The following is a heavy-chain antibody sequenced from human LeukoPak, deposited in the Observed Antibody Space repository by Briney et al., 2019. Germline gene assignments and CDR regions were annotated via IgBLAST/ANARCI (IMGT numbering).Heavy chain of an antibody. CDR3: TTSSLSGSCLDFDY. Sequence: GGSLRLSCAASGFTFSNAWMSWVRQAPGKGLEWVGRIKSKTDGGTTDYAAPVKGRFTISRDDSKNTLYLQMNSLKTEDTAVYYCTTSSLSGSCLDFDYWGQGTLVTVSS. J-gene: IGHJ4*02. V-gene: IGHV3-15*01. CDR1: GFTFSNAW. CDR2: IKSKTDGGTT. D-gene: IGHD1-26*01.